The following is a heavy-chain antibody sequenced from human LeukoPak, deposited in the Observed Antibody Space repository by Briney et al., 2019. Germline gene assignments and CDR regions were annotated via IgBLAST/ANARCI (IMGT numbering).Heavy chain of an antibody. CDR3: ARVAHDYVDSGPDY. D-gene: IGHD4-17*01. CDR2: VNSDVSHT. J-gene: IGHJ4*02. V-gene: IGHV3-74*01. Sequence: PGGSLRLSCAASGFVFGSDWMHWVRQAPGKGLVWVSRVNSDVSHTTYADSVKGRFTISRDNAKKMVYLEMHSLRAGDTAIYYCARVAHDYVDSGPDYWGQGTLVSVSS. CDR1: GFVFGSDW.